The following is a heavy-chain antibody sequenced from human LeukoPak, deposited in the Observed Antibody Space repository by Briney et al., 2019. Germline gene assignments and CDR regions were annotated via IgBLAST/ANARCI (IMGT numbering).Heavy chain of an antibody. D-gene: IGHD3-3*01. V-gene: IGHV3-7*01. Sequence: PGGSPRLSCAASGFTFSNYWMSWVRQAPGKGLEWVANIKQDGSEKYYVDSVEGRFTISRDNAKNSLYLQMNSLRAEDTAVYYCARDPTIFGVVIVPDYWGQGTLVTVSS. CDR1: GFTFSNYW. CDR3: ARDPTIFGVVIVPDY. J-gene: IGHJ4*02. CDR2: IKQDGSEK.